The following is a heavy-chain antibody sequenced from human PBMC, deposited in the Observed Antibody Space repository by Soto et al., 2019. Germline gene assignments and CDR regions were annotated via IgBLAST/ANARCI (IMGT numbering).Heavy chain of an antibody. CDR1: GYTFTSYA. V-gene: IGHV1-3*01. Sequence: ASVKVSCKASGYTFTSYAMHWVRQAPGQRLEWMGWINAGNGNTKYSQKFQGRVTITRDTSASTAYMELSSLRSEDTAVYYCAREPLKYYYCGMDVWGQGTTVTVSS. J-gene: IGHJ6*02. CDR3: AREPLKYYYCGMDV. CDR2: INAGNGNT.